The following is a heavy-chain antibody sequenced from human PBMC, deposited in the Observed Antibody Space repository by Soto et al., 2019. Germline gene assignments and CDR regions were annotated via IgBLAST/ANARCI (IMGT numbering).Heavy chain of an antibody. J-gene: IGHJ4*02. CDR3: ARDDYFGSGSYYTRPLNY. CDR1: GFTFSSYG. Sequence: QVQLVESGGGVVQPGRSLRLSCAASGFTFSSYGMHWVRQAAGKGLEWVAVIWYDGSNKYYVDSVKGRFTISRDNSKNTMYLQRNSLRAEDTAVYYCARDDYFGSGSYYTRPLNYLGQGTLVTVAS. CDR2: IWYDGSNK. D-gene: IGHD3-10*01. V-gene: IGHV3-33*01.